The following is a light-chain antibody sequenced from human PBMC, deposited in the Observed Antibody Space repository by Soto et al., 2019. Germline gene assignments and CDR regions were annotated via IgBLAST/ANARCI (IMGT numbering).Light chain of an antibody. Sequence: QSALTQPPSASGSPGQSVTISCTGTSNDVGGYNYVSWYQQHPGKAPKLIIYEVTQRPSGVSNRFSGSKSGNTASLTVSGLQAEEDAYYCSTSSAGSNLCYVFGTGTKVTVL. CDR3: TSSAGSNLCYV. CDR1: SNDVGGYNY. V-gene: IGLV2-8*01. J-gene: IGLJ1*01. CDR2: EVT.